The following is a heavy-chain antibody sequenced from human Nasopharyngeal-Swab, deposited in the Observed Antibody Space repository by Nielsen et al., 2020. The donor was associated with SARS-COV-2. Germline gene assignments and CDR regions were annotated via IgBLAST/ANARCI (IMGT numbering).Heavy chain of an antibody. CDR2: INSDGSST. CDR1: GFTFSSYW. Sequence: GGSLRLSYAASGFTFSSYWMHWVRQAPGKGLVWVSRINSDGSSTSYADSVKGRFTISRDNAKNTLYLQMNSLRAEDTAVYYCARDPIVVVVAATGWFDPWGQGTLVTVSS. CDR3: ARDPIVVVVAATGWFDP. V-gene: IGHV3-74*01. D-gene: IGHD2-15*01. J-gene: IGHJ5*02.